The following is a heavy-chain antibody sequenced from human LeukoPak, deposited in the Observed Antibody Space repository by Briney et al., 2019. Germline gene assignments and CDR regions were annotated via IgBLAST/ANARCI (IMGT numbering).Heavy chain of an antibody. Sequence: ASVTVSCKASGYTFTIYYMHWVRQAPGQGLEWMGIINPSGGSTSYAQKFQGRVTMTRDTSTSTVYMELSSLRPEDTAVYYCARIPRYGDYVSYPDYWGQGTLVTVSS. CDR2: INPSGGST. V-gene: IGHV1-46*01. D-gene: IGHD4-17*01. CDR1: GYTFTIYY. CDR3: ARIPRYGDYVSYPDY. J-gene: IGHJ4*02.